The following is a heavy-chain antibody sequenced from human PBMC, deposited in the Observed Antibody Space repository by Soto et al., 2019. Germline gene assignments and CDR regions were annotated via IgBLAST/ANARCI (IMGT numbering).Heavy chain of an antibody. CDR3: ARHVAVPRTRGFDY. CDR1: GAPISDNW. CDR2: ISQSGNT. J-gene: IGHJ4*02. V-gene: IGHV4-4*02. D-gene: IGHD2-15*01. Sequence: QVHLQGPAPSLVNPSGTLPLTRGLYGAPISDNWWMWVPEPPGRGRVWRGEISQSGNTKYNPSLKSRVIISVDKSASQISLTLNSVTAADKAIYYCARHVAVPRTRGFDYWGQGTPVTVSS.